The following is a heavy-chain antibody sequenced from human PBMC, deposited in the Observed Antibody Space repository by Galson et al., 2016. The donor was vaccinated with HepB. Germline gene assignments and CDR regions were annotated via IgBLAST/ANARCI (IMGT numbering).Heavy chain of an antibody. CDR1: GYSFTNNV. CDR2: INAGNGVT. V-gene: IGHV1-3*01. Sequence: SVKVSCKASGYSFTNNVIHWVRQAPGQRLEWMGWINAGNGVTKYSQKFQGRVTITRDTSASTAYMELSSLRSEDTAVYYSARSAGQSAFDYWGQGTLVTVSS. J-gene: IGHJ4*02. CDR3: ARSAGQSAFDY. D-gene: IGHD6-19*01.